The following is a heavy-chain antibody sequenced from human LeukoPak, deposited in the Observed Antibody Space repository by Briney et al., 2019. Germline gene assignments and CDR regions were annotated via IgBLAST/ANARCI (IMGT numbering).Heavy chain of an antibody. CDR1: GYTFISYD. V-gene: IGHV1-8*03. CDR3: ARRAVGNSYYYSMDV. D-gene: IGHD6-19*01. J-gene: IGHJ6*03. Sequence: GASVKVSCKASGYTFISYDINWVRQVTGQGLEWMGWMNPNSGNTGYAQKFQGRVTITRNTSISTAFTELSSLRSEDTAVYYCARRAVGNSYYYSMDVWGKGTTVTVSS. CDR2: MNPNSGNT.